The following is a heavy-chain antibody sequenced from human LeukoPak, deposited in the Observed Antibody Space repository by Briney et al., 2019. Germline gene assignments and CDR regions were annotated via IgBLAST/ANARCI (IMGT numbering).Heavy chain of an antibody. V-gene: IGHV4-31*03. CDR3: ARHRAMATVGDYFDY. Sequence: PSQTLSLTCTVSGGSISRGGYYWSWIRQHPGKGLEWIGYTYYSGSTYYNPSHKSRLTVSVDTSKRQFSLELTSLTAADTAVYYCARHRAMATVGDYFDYWGQGALVTVSS. CDR2: TYYSGST. D-gene: IGHD5-24*01. CDR1: GGSISRGGYY. J-gene: IGHJ4*02.